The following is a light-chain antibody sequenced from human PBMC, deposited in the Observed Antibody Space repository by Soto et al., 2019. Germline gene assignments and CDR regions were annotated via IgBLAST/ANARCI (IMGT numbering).Light chain of an antibody. CDR2: AAS. V-gene: IGKV1-39*01. CDR1: QSISSY. J-gene: IGKJ1*01. Sequence: DIQMTQSPSSLSASVGDRVSITCRASQSISSYLNWYQQKPGKAPKLLIYAASSLQSGVPSRFSGSGFGPDFTLTISSLQPEDFATYYCQQSYSTPPLTFGQGTKVDIK. CDR3: QQSYSTPPLT.